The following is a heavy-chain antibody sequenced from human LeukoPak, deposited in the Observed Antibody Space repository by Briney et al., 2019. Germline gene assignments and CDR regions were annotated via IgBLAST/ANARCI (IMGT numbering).Heavy chain of an antibody. CDR2: IYYSGST. V-gene: IGHV4-59*04. D-gene: IGHD3-10*01. CDR1: GGSISSYY. Sequence: SETLSLTCTVSGGSISSYYWSWIRQPPGKGLEWIGIIYYSGSTYYNPSLKSRVTISVDTSKNQFSLKLSSVTAADTAVYYCARSHDSGSYLVWFDPWGPGTLVTVSS. J-gene: IGHJ5*02. CDR3: ARSHDSGSYLVWFDP.